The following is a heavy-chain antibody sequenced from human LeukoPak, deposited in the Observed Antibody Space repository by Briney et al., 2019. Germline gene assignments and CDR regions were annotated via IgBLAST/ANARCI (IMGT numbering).Heavy chain of an antibody. CDR3: ARRTYYDFWSGYFDY. J-gene: IGHJ4*02. Sequence: PSETLSLTCAVHGGSFSGYYWSWIRQPPGKGLEWNGEINHSGSTNYNPSLKGRVTISVDTSKNQFSLKLSSVTAADTAVYYCARRTYYDFWSGYFDYWGQGTLVTVSS. V-gene: IGHV4-34*01. CDR2: INHSGST. CDR1: GGSFSGYY. D-gene: IGHD3-3*01.